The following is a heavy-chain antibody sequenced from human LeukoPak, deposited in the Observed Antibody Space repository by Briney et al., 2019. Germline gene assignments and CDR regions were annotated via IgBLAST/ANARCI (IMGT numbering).Heavy chain of an antibody. V-gene: IGHV4-39*01. CDR1: GGSISSSSYY. Sequence: SETLSLTCTVSGGSISSSSYYWGWIRQPPGKGLEWIGSIYYSGSTYYNPSLKSRVTISVDTSKNQFSLKLSSVTAADMAVYYCARTYYDYVWGSYRYRFDYWGQGTLVTVSS. J-gene: IGHJ4*02. CDR3: ARTYYDYVWGSYRYRFDY. CDR2: IYYSGST. D-gene: IGHD3-16*02.